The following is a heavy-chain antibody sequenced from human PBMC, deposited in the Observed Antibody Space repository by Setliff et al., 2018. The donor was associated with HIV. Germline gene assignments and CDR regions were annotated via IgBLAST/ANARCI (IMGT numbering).Heavy chain of an antibody. CDR2: INQDGSEK. D-gene: IGHD2-15*01. J-gene: IGHJ4*02. V-gene: IGHV3-7*01. Sequence: GSLRLSCEASGFTFSSFAMNWVRQAPGKGLEWVANINQDGSEKYYVDSVKGRFTISRDNAKNSLYLQMNSLRAEDTAVYYCATRVVVAATLAEYDYWGQGTLVTVSS. CDR1: GFTFSSFA. CDR3: ATRVVVAATLAEYDY.